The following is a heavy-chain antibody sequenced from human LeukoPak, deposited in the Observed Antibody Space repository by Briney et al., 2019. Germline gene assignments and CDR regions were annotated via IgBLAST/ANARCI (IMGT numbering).Heavy chain of an antibody. V-gene: IGHV3-33*01. CDR2: ILYDGSNK. D-gene: IGHD3-10*01. Sequence: PGGSLRLSCAASGFTFSSYGMHWVRQAPGKGLEWGAVILYDGSNKYYADSVKGRFTISRDNSKNTLYLQVNSLRAEDTAVYYCARGDYYGSSGDYWGQGTLVTVSS. CDR3: ARGDYYGSSGDY. CDR1: GFTFSSYG. J-gene: IGHJ4*02.